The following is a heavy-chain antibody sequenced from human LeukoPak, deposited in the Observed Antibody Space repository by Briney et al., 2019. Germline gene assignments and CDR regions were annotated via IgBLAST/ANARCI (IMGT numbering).Heavy chain of an antibody. CDR3: ARIRRYYYDSSGYYDY. CDR1: GGSISSSNW. Sequence: SGTLSLTCAVSGGSISSSNWWSWVRQPPGKGLEWIGEIYHSGSTNYNPSLKSQVTISVDKSKNQFSLKLSSVTAADTAVYYCARIRRYYYDSSGYYDYWGQGTLVTVSS. J-gene: IGHJ4*02. D-gene: IGHD3-22*01. CDR2: IYHSGST. V-gene: IGHV4-4*02.